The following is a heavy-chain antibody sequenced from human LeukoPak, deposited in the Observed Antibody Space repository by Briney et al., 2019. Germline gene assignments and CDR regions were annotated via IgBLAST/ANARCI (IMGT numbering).Heavy chain of an antibody. D-gene: IGHD3-10*01. J-gene: IGHJ4*02. CDR1: GYTFTGYY. CDR3: ARKATYASGFFDY. Sequence: ASVKVSCKVSGYTFTGYYIHWVRRAPGQGLEWMGWINPNSGGTNFAQSFQGRVTMTRDTSISTAFMDLSRLRSDDTAVYYCARKATYASGFFDYWGQGTLVTVSS. V-gene: IGHV1-2*02. CDR2: INPNSGGT.